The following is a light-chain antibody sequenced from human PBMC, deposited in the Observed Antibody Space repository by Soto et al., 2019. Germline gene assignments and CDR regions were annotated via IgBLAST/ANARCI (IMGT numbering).Light chain of an antibody. CDR3: QQSYSTPLT. CDR2: GAS. V-gene: IGKV1-39*01. CDR1: QSISNY. Sequence: DIQMTQSPSSLSAPVGDRVTITCRASQSISNYLNWYQQKPGKAPHLLVYGASTLQSGVPSRFSGSGSGTDFTLTISSLQPEDFATYYCQQSYSTPLTFGGGTKVDIK. J-gene: IGKJ4*01.